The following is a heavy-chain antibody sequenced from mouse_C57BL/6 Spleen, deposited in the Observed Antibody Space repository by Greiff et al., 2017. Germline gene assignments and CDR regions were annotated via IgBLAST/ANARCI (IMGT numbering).Heavy chain of an antibody. V-gene: IGHV1-80*01. CDR1: GYAFSSYW. CDR2: IYPGDGDT. D-gene: IGHD1-1*01. CDR3: ARPTYGISYWYFDV. J-gene: IGHJ1*03. Sequence: QVQLQQSGAELVKPGASVKISCKASGYAFSSYWMNWVKQRPGKGLEWIGQIYPGDGDTNYNGQFKGQDTLPADKSSSTAYMQLSRLTSEDSAVYFCARPTYGISYWYFDVWGTGTTGTVSS.